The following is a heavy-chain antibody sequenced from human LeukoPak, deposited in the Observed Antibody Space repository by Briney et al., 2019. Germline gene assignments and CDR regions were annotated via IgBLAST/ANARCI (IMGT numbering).Heavy chain of an antibody. CDR2: ISYDGSNK. D-gene: IGHD1-26*01. J-gene: IGHJ1*01. CDR3: ARGRGSLPKAEYFQH. Sequence: GGSLRLSCAASGFTFSSYGMNWVRQAPGKGLEWVAVISYDGSNKYYADSVKGRFTISRDNSKNTLYLQMNSLRAEDTAVYYCARGRGSLPKAEYFQHWGQGTLVTVSS. CDR1: GFTFSSYG. V-gene: IGHV3-30*03.